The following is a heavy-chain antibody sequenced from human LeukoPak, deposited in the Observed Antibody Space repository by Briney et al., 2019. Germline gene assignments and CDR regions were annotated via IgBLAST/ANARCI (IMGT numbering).Heavy chain of an antibody. Sequence: GRSLRLSCAASGFTFSSYAIQWVRQAPGKGLEWVALISYDGNNKYYADSVKGRFTISRDNSKNTLYLQMNSLGAEDTAVYYCVRTWGSGYSAPPGDWGQGSLVTVSS. D-gene: IGHD6-13*01. J-gene: IGHJ4*02. CDR2: ISYDGNNK. CDR1: GFTFSSYA. CDR3: VRTWGSGYSAPPGD. V-gene: IGHV3-30-3*01.